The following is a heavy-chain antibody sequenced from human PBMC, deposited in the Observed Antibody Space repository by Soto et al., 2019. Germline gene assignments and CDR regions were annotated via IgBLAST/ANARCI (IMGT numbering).Heavy chain of an antibody. CDR3: ARVIAARPGDYYYYYYMDV. D-gene: IGHD6-6*01. V-gene: IGHV1-18*01. J-gene: IGHJ6*03. CDR1: CYTFTSYG. CDR2: ISAYNGNT. Sequence: ASVKVSCKASCYTFTSYGISWVRQAPGQGLEWMGWISAYNGNTNYAQKLQGRVTMTTDTSTSTAYMELRSLRSDDTAVYYCARVIAARPGDYYYYYYMDVWGKGTTVTVSS.